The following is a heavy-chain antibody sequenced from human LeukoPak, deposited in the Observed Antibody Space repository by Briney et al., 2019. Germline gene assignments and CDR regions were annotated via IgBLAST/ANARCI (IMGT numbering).Heavy chain of an antibody. J-gene: IGHJ4*02. CDR2: ISSSSS. Sequence: GRSLRLSCAASGFTFSSYSMNWVRQAPGKGLEWVSSISSSSSYYADSVKGRFTISRDNAKNLLFLQMNSLRAEDTALYYCARDLYGDYSFDYWGQGTLVTVSS. CDR1: GFTFSSYS. CDR3: ARDLYGDYSFDY. D-gene: IGHD4-17*01. V-gene: IGHV3-21*01.